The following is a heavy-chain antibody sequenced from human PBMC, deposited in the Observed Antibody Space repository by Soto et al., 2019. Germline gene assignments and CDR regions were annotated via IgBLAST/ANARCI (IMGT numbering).Heavy chain of an antibody. CDR1: DYTFAAYW. V-gene: IGHV5-51*01. CDR2: INPRDSDV. J-gene: IGHJ3*02. Sequence: GESLKISGKGFDYTFAAYWIGWVRQMPGKGLEWMGAINPRDSDVKYSPPFEGQVTISADKSINTAFLQWRSLKASDTAMYYCARPAYTHDVWYHTYDIWGQGTMVTVSS. D-gene: IGHD3-16*01. CDR3: ARPAYTHDVWYHTYDI.